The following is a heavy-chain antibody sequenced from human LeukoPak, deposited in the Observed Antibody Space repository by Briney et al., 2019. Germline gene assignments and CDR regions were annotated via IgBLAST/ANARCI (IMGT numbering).Heavy chain of an antibody. CDR1: GFTFSSYW. D-gene: IGHD3-16*01. CDR3: ARDLGRGSYSLYYFDY. V-gene: IGHV3-74*01. Sequence: GGSLRLSCAASGFTFSSYWMHWGRQAPGKGLVWVSHINSDGSSTSYADSVKGRFTISRDNAKNTLYLQMNSLRAEDTAVYYCARDLGRGSYSLYYFDYWGQGTLVTVSS. CDR2: INSDGSST. J-gene: IGHJ4*02.